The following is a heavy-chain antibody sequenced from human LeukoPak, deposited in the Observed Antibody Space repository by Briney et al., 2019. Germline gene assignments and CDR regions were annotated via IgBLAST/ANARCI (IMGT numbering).Heavy chain of an antibody. CDR3: AREAHDYSNYLDY. Sequence: ASVKVSCKASGYTFTSYYMHWVRQAPGQGLEWMGIINPSGGSTNYAQKLQGRVTMTTDTSTSTAYMELRSLRSDDTAVYYCAREAHDYSNYLDYWGQGTLVTVSS. CDR1: GYTFTSYY. D-gene: IGHD4-11*01. CDR2: INPSGGST. J-gene: IGHJ4*02. V-gene: IGHV1-46*01.